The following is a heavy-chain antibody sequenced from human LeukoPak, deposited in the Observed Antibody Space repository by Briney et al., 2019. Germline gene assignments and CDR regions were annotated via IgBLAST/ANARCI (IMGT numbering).Heavy chain of an antibody. CDR2: ITGSGGTT. J-gene: IGHJ4*02. CDR3: AKDGNWTRFEN. V-gene: IGHV3-23*01. CDR1: GFIFNSHS. Sequence: GGSLRLSCAASGFIFNSHSMNWVRQATGKGLEWVSGITGSGGTTYYADSVKGRFTISRDNSKNTLYLQMNSPRAEDTAAYYCAKDGNWTRFENWGQGTLVTVSS. D-gene: IGHD1-20*01.